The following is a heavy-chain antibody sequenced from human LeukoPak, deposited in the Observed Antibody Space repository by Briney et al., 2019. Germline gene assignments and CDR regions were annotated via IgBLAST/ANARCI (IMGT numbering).Heavy chain of an antibody. CDR3: ARERDGRFFDY. CDR2: INQDGSEK. J-gene: IGHJ4*02. Sequence: TGRSLRLYCAVSAPIFRSYWMSWVRQAPGKGLEWVANINQDGSEKYFVDSVKGRFTISRDNAKNSLHLQMNTLRAEDTAVYYCARERDGRFFDYWGQGTLVTVSA. D-gene: IGHD5-24*01. V-gene: IGHV3-7*01. CDR1: APIFRSYW.